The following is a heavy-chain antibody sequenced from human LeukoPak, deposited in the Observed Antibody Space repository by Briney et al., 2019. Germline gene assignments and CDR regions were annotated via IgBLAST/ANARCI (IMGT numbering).Heavy chain of an antibody. V-gene: IGHV3-23*01. D-gene: IGHD3-10*01. J-gene: IGHJ4*02. CDR3: AKYYGSGSRLTYYFIDY. CDR1: GFTFSSYA. Sequence: GGSLRLSCAASGFTFSSYAMSWVRQAPGKGLEWVSAISGSGGSTYYADSVKGRFTISRDNSKNTLYLRMNSLRAEDTAVYYCAKYYGSGSRLTYYFIDYWGQGTLVTVSS. CDR2: ISGSGGST.